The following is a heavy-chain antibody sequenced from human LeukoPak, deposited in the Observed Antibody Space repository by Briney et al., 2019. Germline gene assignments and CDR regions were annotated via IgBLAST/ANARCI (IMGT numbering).Heavy chain of an antibody. V-gene: IGHV3-23*01. Sequence: PGGSLRLSCAASGFTFSTSAMSWVRQAPGKGLEWVSVIGGSGDTTYYADSVRGRFTISRANFKTTLYLQMNSLTAEDTAIYYCAKGKSLPHYYNYGMDVWGQGTTVTASS. J-gene: IGHJ6*02. CDR1: GFTFSTSA. CDR2: IGGSGDTT. CDR3: AKGKSLPHYYNYGMDV.